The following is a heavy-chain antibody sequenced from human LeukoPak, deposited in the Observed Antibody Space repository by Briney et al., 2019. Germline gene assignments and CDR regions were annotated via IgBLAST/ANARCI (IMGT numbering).Heavy chain of an antibody. V-gene: IGHV4-39*01. CDR3: AGTSGSLDY. CDR1: GGSISSSSYY. CDR2: IYYSGST. D-gene: IGHD1-26*01. Sequence: SETLSLTCTVSGGSISSSSYYWGWIRQPPGKGLEWIGSIYYSGSTYYNPSLKSRVTISVDTSKNQFSLKLSSVTAADTAVYYCAGTSGSLDYWGQGTLVTVSS. J-gene: IGHJ4*02.